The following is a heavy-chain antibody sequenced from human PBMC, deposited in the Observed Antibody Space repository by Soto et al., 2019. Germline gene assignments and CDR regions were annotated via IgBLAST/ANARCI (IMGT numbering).Heavy chain of an antibody. CDR3: ARGSKGAVVADYYYYYMDV. Sequence: ASVKVSCKASGYTFTSYDINWVRQATGQGLEWMGWMNPNSGKTGYAQKFQGRVTMTRNTSISTAYMELSSLRSEDTAVYYCARGSKGAVVADYYYYYMDVWGKGTTVTVSS. D-gene: IGHD2-15*01. CDR1: GYTFTSYD. V-gene: IGHV1-8*01. J-gene: IGHJ6*03. CDR2: MNPNSGKT.